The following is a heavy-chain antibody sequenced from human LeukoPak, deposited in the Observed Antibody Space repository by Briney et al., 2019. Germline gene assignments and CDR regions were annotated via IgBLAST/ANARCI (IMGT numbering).Heavy chain of an antibody. CDR2: ISWNSGSI. Sequence: GGSLRLSCAASGFTFDDYAMHWVRQAPGKGLEWVSGISWNSGSIGYADSVKGRFTISRDNSKNTLYLQMNSLRAEDTAVYYCAKKVGAVAGLGPIDYWGQGTLVTVSS. V-gene: IGHV3-9*01. J-gene: IGHJ4*02. D-gene: IGHD6-19*01. CDR3: AKKVGAVAGLGPIDY. CDR1: GFTFDDYA.